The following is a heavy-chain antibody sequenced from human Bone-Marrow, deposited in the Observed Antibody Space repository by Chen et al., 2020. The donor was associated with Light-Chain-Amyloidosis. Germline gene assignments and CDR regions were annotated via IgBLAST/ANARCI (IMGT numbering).Heavy chain of an antibody. CDR3: VRGTSGGYGLFDQ. Sequence: EVRVVESGGGLVQPGGSLRPSCTASEFTFSSYWMHWVRQTPGKGLVWVSRISPDGKTTYYADSVKGRFTISRDNAKNTLFLQMNSLRVEDTAVYFCVRGTSGGYGLFDQWGQGPLVTVSS. J-gene: IGHJ4*02. D-gene: IGHD2-2*01. V-gene: IGHV3-74*01. CDR2: ISPDGKTT. CDR1: EFTFSSYW.